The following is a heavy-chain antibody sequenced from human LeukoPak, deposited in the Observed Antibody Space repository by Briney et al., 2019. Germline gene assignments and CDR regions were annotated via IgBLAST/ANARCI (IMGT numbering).Heavy chain of an antibody. D-gene: IGHD5-18*01. V-gene: IGHV3-74*01. CDR1: GFTFSSYW. J-gene: IGHJ6*03. CDR3: AQGASWSAMAYMDV. CDR2: INSDGSST. Sequence: GGSLRLSCAASGFTFSSYWMHWVRQAPGKGLVWVSRINSDGSSTSYADSVKGRFTISRDNAKNTLYLQINSLRAEDTAIYYCAQGASWSAMAYMDVWGKGTAVTVSS.